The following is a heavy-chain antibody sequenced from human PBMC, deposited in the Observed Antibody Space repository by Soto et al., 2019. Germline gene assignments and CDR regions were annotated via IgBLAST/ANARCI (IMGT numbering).Heavy chain of an antibody. Sequence: EVQLLESGGGLVQAGGSLRLSGAASGITISNYPMSWVRQAPGKGLDWVSGISGSGDRTYYADSAKGRFTISKDISKNSLSLQLDSLGVEDTAVYFCVKDDGGYPSTAPHWGQGTLVTVSS. D-gene: IGHD3-22*01. CDR3: VKDDGGYPSTAPH. J-gene: IGHJ4*02. CDR1: GITISNYP. CDR2: ISGSGDRT. V-gene: IGHV3-23*01.